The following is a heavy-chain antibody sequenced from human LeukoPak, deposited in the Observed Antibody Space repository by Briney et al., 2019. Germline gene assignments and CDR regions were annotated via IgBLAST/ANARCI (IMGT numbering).Heavy chain of an antibody. J-gene: IGHJ4*02. Sequence: GSLRLSCAASGFTFSNYAMSWVRQAPGKGLEWVSAISGSGDSTYYADSVKGRFTISRDNSKNTLYLQMNSLRAEDTAVYYCTKGTIWLPFDYWGQGTLVTVSS. CDR2: ISGSGDST. CDR3: TKGTIWLPFDY. D-gene: IGHD5-18*01. V-gene: IGHV3-23*01. CDR1: GFTFSNYA.